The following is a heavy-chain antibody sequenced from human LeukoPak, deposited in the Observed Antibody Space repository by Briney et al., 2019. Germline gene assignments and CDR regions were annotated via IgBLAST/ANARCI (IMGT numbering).Heavy chain of an antibody. Sequence: ASVKVSCKASGYTFTGYYMHWVRQAPGQGLEWMGWINPNSGGTNYAQKFQGRATMTRDTSISTAYMELSRLRSDDTAVYYCARTRRDGYNLNWFDPWGQGTLVTVSS. J-gene: IGHJ5*02. CDR1: GYTFTGYY. D-gene: IGHD5-24*01. CDR2: INPNSGGT. V-gene: IGHV1-2*02. CDR3: ARTRRDGYNLNWFDP.